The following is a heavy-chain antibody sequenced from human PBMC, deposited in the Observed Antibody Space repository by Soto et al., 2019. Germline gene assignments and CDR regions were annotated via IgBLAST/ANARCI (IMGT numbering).Heavy chain of an antibody. Sequence: PGGSLRLSCAASGFTFSSYWMHWVRRAPGEGLVWVSHIDPNGSPTHYADSVKSRFTISRDNAKNTPYLQMNNLKAKDTGVYYCTSMSPRIGYRGHGTLGTVAS. CDR1: GFTFSSYW. CDR3: TSMSPRIGY. CDR2: IDPNGSPT. D-gene: IGHD3-16*01. J-gene: IGHJ4*01. V-gene: IGHV3-74*01.